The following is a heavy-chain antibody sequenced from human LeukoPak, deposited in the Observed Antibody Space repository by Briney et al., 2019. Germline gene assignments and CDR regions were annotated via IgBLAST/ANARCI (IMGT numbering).Heavy chain of an antibody. CDR1: EFTFSIYA. Sequence: GGSLRLSCAVSEFTFSIYAMNWVRQAPGEGLEWVAVISYDGSNKYYADSVKGRFTISRDNAKNSLYLQMNSLRAEDTAVYYCARDRQLPYCGGDCYPEQFDYWGQGTLVTVSS. CDR2: ISYDGSNK. J-gene: IGHJ4*02. D-gene: IGHD2-21*02. CDR3: ARDRQLPYCGGDCYPEQFDY. V-gene: IGHV3-30*04.